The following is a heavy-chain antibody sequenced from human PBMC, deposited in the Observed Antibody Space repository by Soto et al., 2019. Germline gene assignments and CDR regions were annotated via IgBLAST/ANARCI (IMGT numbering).Heavy chain of an antibody. D-gene: IGHD3-22*01. CDR2: IYYSGST. CDR3: ARGWVIVEAGWFDP. J-gene: IGHJ5*02. Sequence: SETLSLTCTVSGGSISSYYWSWIRQPPGKGLEWIGYIYYSGSTNYNPSLKSRVTISVDTSKNQFSLKLSSVTAADTAVYYCARGWVIVEAGWFDPWGQGALVTVSS. V-gene: IGHV4-59*01. CDR1: GGSISSYY.